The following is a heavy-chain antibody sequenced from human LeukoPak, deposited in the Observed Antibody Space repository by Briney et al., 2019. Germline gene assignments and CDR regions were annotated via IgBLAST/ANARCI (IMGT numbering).Heavy chain of an antibody. Sequence: SETLSLTCTASGGSISSSSYYWGWIRQPPGKGLEWIGSIYYSGSIYYNPSLKSRVTISVDTSKNQFSLKLSSVTAADTAVYYCARRSGSVFDIWGQGTMVTVSS. D-gene: IGHD1-14*01. CDR3: ARRSGSVFDI. V-gene: IGHV4-39*01. J-gene: IGHJ3*02. CDR1: GGSISSSSYY. CDR2: IYYSGSI.